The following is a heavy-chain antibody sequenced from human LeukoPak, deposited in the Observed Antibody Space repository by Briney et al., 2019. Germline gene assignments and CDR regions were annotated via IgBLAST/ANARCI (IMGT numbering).Heavy chain of an antibody. J-gene: IGHJ4*02. CDR2: IYHSGST. Sequence: SSETLSLTCTVSGYSISSGYYWGWIRQPPGKGLEWIGSIYHSGSTYYNPSLKSRVTISVDTSKNQFSLKLSSVTAADTAVYYCARQTYMGDFDYWGQGTLVTVSS. D-gene: IGHD3-16*01. CDR1: GYSISSGYY. CDR3: ARQTYMGDFDY. V-gene: IGHV4-38-2*02.